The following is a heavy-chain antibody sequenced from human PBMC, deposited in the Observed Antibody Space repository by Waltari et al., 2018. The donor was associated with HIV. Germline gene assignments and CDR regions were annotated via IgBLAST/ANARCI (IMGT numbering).Heavy chain of an antibody. V-gene: IGHV3-15*01. CDR3: TTFEMGSTRNY. Sequence: DVQLVESGGGLLKPGGPPSLSVPGSATTLKTPWLRGGRQGPGKGPQWLGHIRSKSDGGTTDYAAPVRGRFTISTDDLNNTMSLEMKSLKVEDTGVYYCTTFEMGSTRNYWGQGTLVTVSS. CDR2: IRSKSDGGTT. D-gene: IGHD1-26*01. J-gene: IGHJ4*02. CDR1: ATTLKTPW.